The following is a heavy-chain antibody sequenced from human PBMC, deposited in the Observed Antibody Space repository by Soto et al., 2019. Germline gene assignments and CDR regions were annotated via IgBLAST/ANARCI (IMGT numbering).Heavy chain of an antibody. CDR2: VYYNGFT. Sequence: QLQLRESGPGLVKPSETQSLTCTVSGGSISSSNYYWAWIRQSPGKGVEVIGSVYYNGFTYYNPCIKRRVTNSVDTSKNQYPLKLTSVTAADTSVYYCARMGDFWSGPGELDPWGQGTLVTVSS. V-gene: IGHV4-39*01. D-gene: IGHD3-3*01. J-gene: IGHJ5*02. CDR3: ARMGDFWSGPGELDP. CDR1: GGSISSSNYY.